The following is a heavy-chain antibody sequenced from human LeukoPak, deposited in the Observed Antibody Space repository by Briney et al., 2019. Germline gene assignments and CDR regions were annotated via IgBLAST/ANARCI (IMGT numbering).Heavy chain of an antibody. Sequence: GGSLRLSCAASGFTFSSYSMNWVRQAPGKGLEWVSSISSSSSYIYYADSVKGRFTISRDNAKNSLYLQMNSLRAEDTAVYYCARGGYDSSGYLWNWGQGTLVTVYS. CDR3: ARGGYDSSGYLWN. D-gene: IGHD3-22*01. V-gene: IGHV3-21*04. CDR2: ISSSSSYI. J-gene: IGHJ4*02. CDR1: GFTFSSYS.